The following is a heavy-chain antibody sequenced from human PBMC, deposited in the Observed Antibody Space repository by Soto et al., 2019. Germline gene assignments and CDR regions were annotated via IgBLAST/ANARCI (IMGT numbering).Heavy chain of an antibody. CDR1: GGSISSGDYY. Sequence: SETLSLTCTVSGGSISSGDYYWSWIRQPPGKGLEWIGYIYYSGSTYYNPSLKSRVTISVDTSKNQFSLKLNSVTAADTAVYYCAGVMQLVLPSKYFGYWGRGTLVTVSS. V-gene: IGHV4-30-4*01. D-gene: IGHD6-6*01. CDR2: IYYSGST. CDR3: AGVMQLVLPSKYFGY. J-gene: IGHJ4*02.